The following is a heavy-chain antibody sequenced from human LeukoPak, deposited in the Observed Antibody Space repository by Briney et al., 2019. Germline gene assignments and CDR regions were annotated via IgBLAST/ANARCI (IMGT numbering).Heavy chain of an antibody. D-gene: IGHD2-2*01. V-gene: IGHV4-39*01. CDR3: AGVGRTSCLDY. CDR2: IYYSGST. CDR1: GGSISSSSYY. J-gene: IGHJ4*02. Sequence: PSETLSLTCTVSGGSISSSSYYWGWSRQPPGKGLEWIGSIYYSGSTYYNPAGKRRITISVDTYNTQFSLKLSSVTAADTAVYYCAGVGRTSCLDYWGQGTLVTVSS.